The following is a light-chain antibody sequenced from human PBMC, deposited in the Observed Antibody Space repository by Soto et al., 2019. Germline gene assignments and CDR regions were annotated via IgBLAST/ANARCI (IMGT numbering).Light chain of an antibody. CDR1: SSDVGGYNY. CDR2: EVI. Sequence: QSALTQPASVSGSPGQSITISCTGTSSDVGGYNYVSWYQQHPGKSPKLMIYEVINRPSGVSNRFSGSKSGNTASLTISGRQAEDEGDYYCSSYTSSSPVVFGGGTKLTVL. CDR3: SSYTSSSPVV. V-gene: IGLV2-14*01. J-gene: IGLJ2*01.